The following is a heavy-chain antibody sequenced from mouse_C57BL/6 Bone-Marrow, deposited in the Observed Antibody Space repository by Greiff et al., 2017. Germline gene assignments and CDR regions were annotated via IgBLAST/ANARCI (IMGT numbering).Heavy chain of an antibody. J-gene: IGHJ3*01. Sequence: QVQLQQSGAELVRPGASVTLSCKASGYTFTDYEMNWVKQTPVHGLEWIGAIDPETGGTAYNQKFKGKAILTADKSSSTSYMELRSLTSEDSAVYYCTRAYDYDVWFAYWGRGTLVTVSA. D-gene: IGHD2-4*01. CDR2: IDPETGGT. V-gene: IGHV1-15*01. CDR1: GYTFTDYE. CDR3: TRAYDYDVWFAY.